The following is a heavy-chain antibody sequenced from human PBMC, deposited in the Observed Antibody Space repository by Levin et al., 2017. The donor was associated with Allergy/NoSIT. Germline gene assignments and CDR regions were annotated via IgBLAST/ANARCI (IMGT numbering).Heavy chain of an antibody. CDR3: ARGVYGDYVVLNWFDP. V-gene: IGHV4-31*03. Sequence: SETLSLTCTVSGGSISSGGYYWSWIRQHPGKGLEWIGYIYYSGSTYYNPSLKSRVTISVDTSKNQFSLKLSSVTAADTAVYYCARGVYGDYVVLNWFDPWGQGTLVTVSS. D-gene: IGHD4-17*01. CDR2: IYYSGST. CDR1: GGSISSGGYY. J-gene: IGHJ5*02.